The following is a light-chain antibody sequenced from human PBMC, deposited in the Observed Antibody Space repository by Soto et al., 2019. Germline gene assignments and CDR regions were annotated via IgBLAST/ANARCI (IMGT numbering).Light chain of an antibody. CDR2: GAS. CDR3: QRYGSSPGLFT. V-gene: IGKV3-20*01. CDR1: QSVSSSY. Sequence: EIVLTQSPGTLSLSPGESATLSCRASQSVSSSYLAWYQQKPGQAPRLLIYGASSRATGIPDRFSGSGSGTDFTLTINRLEPEDFAVYYCQRYGSSPGLFTFGPGTKVEIK. J-gene: IGKJ3*01.